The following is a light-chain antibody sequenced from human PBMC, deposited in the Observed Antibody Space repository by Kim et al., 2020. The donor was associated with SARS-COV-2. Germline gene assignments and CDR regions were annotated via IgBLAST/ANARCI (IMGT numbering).Light chain of an antibody. J-gene: IGKJ2*01. CDR3: QQYGSSRGA. V-gene: IGKV3-20*01. Sequence: LSPGERATLSGRASQNIDRNYLAWYQHRPGQSPRLLIYGISTRAAGVPDRFSGSGSGTDFSLTITRLEPEDFAVYYCQQYGSSRGAFGQGTKLEI. CDR2: GIS. CDR1: QNIDRNY.